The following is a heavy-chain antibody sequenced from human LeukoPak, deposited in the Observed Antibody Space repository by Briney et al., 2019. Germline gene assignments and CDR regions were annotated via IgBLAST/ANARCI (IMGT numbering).Heavy chain of an antibody. Sequence: SRRPLRLSSTASGFTSCDYAIGWVRPATGQGLRWVSTIPSGGGTYYADSVKGRFTISRDNSKNTLYLQMNSLQSEDTAVYYCAKRPFESSGPFDSWGLGTLVTVSS. D-gene: IGHD2-15*01. CDR3: AKRPFESSGPFDS. J-gene: IGHJ4*02. CDR2: IPSGGGT. V-gene: IGHV3-23*01. CDR1: GFTSCDYA.